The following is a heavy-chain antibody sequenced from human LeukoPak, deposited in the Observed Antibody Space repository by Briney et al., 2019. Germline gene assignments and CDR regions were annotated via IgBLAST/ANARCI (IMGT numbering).Heavy chain of an antibody. J-gene: IGHJ4*02. CDR3: ARRFSPTGPFDY. V-gene: IGHV1-2*02. CDR2: INPDTGGT. D-gene: IGHD1-14*01. CDR1: GYTLTDYF. Sequence: ASVKVSCKASGYTLTDYFIYWVRPAPGQGLEWMGWINPDTGGTVYAQNFQGRVTMTRDTSISTAYMELSRLVSDDTAVYYCARRFSPTGPFDYWGQGTLVTVSS.